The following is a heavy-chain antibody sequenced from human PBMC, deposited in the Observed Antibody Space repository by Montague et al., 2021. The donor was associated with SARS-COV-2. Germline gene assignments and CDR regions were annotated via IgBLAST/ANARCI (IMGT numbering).Heavy chain of an antibody. D-gene: IGHD3-22*01. Sequence: SLRLSCAASGFTFSSYDMHWVRQATGKGLEWVSAIGTAGDPYYPXSVKGRFTISRENAKNSLYLQMNSLRAGDTAVYYCARGRLDSSGYYFDYWGQGTLVTVSS. CDR3: ARGRLDSSGYYFDY. CDR2: IGTAGDP. J-gene: IGHJ4*02. CDR1: GFTFSSYD. V-gene: IGHV3-13*05.